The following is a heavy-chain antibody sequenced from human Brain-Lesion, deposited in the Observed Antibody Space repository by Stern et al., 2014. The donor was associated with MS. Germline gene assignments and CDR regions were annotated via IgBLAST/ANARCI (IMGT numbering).Heavy chain of an antibody. CDR3: ARGRVVPGFQYYATDV. CDR1: GGSISSGGYY. CDR2: IFNSGST. Sequence: VQLVESGPGLVKPSQTLSLSCTVSGGSISSGGYYWSWIRQPAGKGLEWIGRIFNSGSTSYNPSLKSRVTISIDTPKNQFSLRLTPMTAADTAVYYCARGRVVPGFQYYATDVWGQGTTVIVSS. V-gene: IGHV4-61*02. J-gene: IGHJ6*02. D-gene: IGHD2-2*01.